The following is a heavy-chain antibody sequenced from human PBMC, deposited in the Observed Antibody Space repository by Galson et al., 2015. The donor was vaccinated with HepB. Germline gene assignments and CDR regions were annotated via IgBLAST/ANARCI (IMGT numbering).Heavy chain of an antibody. CDR3: ARDRGGSGSYLFYYYDMDV. CDR1: GFTFSSYS. V-gene: IGHV3-48*04. CDR2: ISSSRSTI. J-gene: IGHJ6*02. D-gene: IGHD3-10*01. Sequence: SLRLSCAASGFTFSSYSMNWVRQAPGKGLEWVSYISSSRSTIYYADSVRGRFTISRDNAKNSLYLQMNSLRAEDTAVYYCARDRGGSGSYLFYYYDMDVWGQGATVSASS.